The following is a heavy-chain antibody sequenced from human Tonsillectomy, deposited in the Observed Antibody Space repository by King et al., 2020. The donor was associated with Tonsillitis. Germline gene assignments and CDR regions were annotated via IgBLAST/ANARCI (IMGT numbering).Heavy chain of an antibody. CDR2: IIPICGPT. V-gene: IGHV1-69*01. D-gene: IGHD2-15*01. J-gene: IGHJ6*02. CDR1: VVTFSSDA. CDR3: ASRSGGRDYYYYGLDV. Sequence: QLVQSGAEVKKPGSSVKVSCKASVVTFSSDAISWVRQAPGQGLEWMGGIIPICGPTNYAQKFQGSVTITADESTSTAYMELSSLRSEDTAVYYCASRSGGRDYYYYGLDVWGQGTTVTVSS.